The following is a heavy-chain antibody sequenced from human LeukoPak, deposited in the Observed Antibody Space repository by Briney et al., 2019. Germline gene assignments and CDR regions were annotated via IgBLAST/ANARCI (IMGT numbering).Heavy chain of an antibody. CDR3: ARLRTTMVRGVIYY. CDR1: GGSISSYY. CDR2: IYYSGST. J-gene: IGHJ4*02. V-gene: IGHV4-59*05. D-gene: IGHD3-10*01. Sequence: KPSETLSLTCTVSGGSISSYYWSWIRQPPGKGLEWIGSIYYSGSTYYNPSLKSRVTISVDTSKNRFSLKLSSVTAADTAVYYCARLRTTMVRGVIYYWGQGTLVTVSS.